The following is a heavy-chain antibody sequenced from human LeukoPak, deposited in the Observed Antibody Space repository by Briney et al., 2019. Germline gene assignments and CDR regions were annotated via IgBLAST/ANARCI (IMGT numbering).Heavy chain of an antibody. CDR3: AELGITMIGGV. Sequence: GGSLRLSCVVSGFTFSSYGMHWVRQAPGKGLEWVAFMTYDGSKRPYADSVKGQFTISRDNSKNSLYLQMNSLRAEDTAVYYCAELGITMIGGVWGKGTTVTISS. J-gene: IGHJ6*04. V-gene: IGHV3-30*02. D-gene: IGHD3-10*02. CDR1: GFTFSSYG. CDR2: MTYDGSKR.